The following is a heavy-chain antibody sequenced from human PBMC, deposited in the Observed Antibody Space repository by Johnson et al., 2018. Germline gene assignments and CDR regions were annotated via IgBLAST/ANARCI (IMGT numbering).Heavy chain of an antibody. CDR1: GGTFTNYA. CDR3: VRPIVPSYFYFFDMDM. V-gene: IGHV1-69*01. Sequence: VQLVESGAEVKSPGSSLKVSCKASGGTFTNYAVNWVRQAPGQGLEWLGGIIPIFGPPNYAQKFQGRVTISADESTTTAYMELSSLRSEDTAIYYCVRPIVPSYFYFFDMDMWGQGTKVTVSS. J-gene: IGHJ6*02. D-gene: IGHD2-2*01. CDR2: IIPIFGPP.